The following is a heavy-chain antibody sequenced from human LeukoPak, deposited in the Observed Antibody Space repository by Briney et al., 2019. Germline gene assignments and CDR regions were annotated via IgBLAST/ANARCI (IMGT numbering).Heavy chain of an antibody. CDR3: ARYSPITIFWPSYYYGMDV. J-gene: IGHJ6*04. D-gene: IGHD3-9*01. CDR1: GGTFSSYA. V-gene: IGHV1-69*13. Sequence: ASVKVSCKASGGTFSSYAISWVRQAPGQGLEWMGGIIPIFGTANYAQKFQGRVTITADESTSTAYMELSSLRSEDTAVYYCARYSPITIFWPSYYYGMDVWGKGTTVTVSS. CDR2: IIPIFGTA.